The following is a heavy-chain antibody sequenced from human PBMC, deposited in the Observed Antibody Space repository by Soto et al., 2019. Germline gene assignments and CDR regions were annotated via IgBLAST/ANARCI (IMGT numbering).Heavy chain of an antibody. Sequence: QVQLVESGGGVVQPGRSLRLSCAASGFTFSSYGMHWVRQAPGKGLEWVVVISYDGNNKYYADSVKGRFTISRDNSKNKLYLKMTSLRAEDTAVYYCAKDEVLVVAVARDYYGMDVWGQGTTVTVSS. D-gene: IGHD2-15*01. V-gene: IGHV3-30*18. CDR2: ISYDGNNK. J-gene: IGHJ6*02. CDR3: AKDEVLVVAVARDYYGMDV. CDR1: GFTFSSYG.